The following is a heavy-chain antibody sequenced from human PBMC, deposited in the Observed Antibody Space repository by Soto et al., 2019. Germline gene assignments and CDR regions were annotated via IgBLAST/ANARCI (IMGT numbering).Heavy chain of an antibody. D-gene: IGHD6-6*01. V-gene: IGHV3-48*02. CDR2: ISSRSYTI. J-gene: IGHJ6*02. CDR3: ARGGSSSDNGMDV. Sequence: EVQLVESGGGLVQPGGSLRLSCAASGFSFSTYSMNWVRQAPGKGLEWVSYISSRSYTIYYIDSVKGRFTISRDNAKXXXXXXXNXLRDEDTAVYYCARGGSSSDNGMDVWGQGTTVTVSS. CDR1: GFSFSTYS.